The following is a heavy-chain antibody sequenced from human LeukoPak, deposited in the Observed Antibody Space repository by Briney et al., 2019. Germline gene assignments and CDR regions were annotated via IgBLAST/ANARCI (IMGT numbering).Heavy chain of an antibody. CDR1: GGSFSGYY. Sequence: TSETLSLTCAVYGGSFSGYYWSWIRQPPGKGLEWIGEINHSGSTNYNPSLKSRVTISVDTTKNQFSLKLSSMTAADTAVYYCAIAYCGGDCYSDAFDIWGQGTMVTVSS. J-gene: IGHJ3*02. CDR2: INHSGST. D-gene: IGHD2-21*02. V-gene: IGHV4-34*01. CDR3: AIAYCGGDCYSDAFDI.